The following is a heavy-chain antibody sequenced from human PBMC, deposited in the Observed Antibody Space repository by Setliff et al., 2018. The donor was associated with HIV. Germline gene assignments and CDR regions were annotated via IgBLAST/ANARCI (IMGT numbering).Heavy chain of an antibody. CDR2: SYHSGST. CDR3: ARAGDGSPFYYYYYMDV. V-gene: IGHV4-4*02. J-gene: IGHJ6*03. Sequence: SETLSLTCAVSGGSISSSNWWTWVRQPPGKGLEWIGESYHSGSTNYNPSLKSRVTISLDKSKNQFSLKLSSVTAADTAVYYCARAGDGSPFYYYYYMDVWGKGTTVTVSS. D-gene: IGHD1-26*01. CDR1: GGSISSSNW.